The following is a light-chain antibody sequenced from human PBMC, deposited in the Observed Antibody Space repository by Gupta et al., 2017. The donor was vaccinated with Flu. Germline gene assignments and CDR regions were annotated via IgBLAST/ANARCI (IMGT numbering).Light chain of an antibody. CDR1: QSVSSN. J-gene: IGKJ1*01. CDR2: SAS. V-gene: IGKV3-15*01. CDR3: QQDKDWPLT. Sequence: PATLSVSPGERATLSCRASQSVSSNLAWYQQKPGQAPRLLIYSASTRATGIPARFRGSGSGTEFTLTISSLKSEDFAIYYCQQDKDWPLTFGQGTKVEIK.